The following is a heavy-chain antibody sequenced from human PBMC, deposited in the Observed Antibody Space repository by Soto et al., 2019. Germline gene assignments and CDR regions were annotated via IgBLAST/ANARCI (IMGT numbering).Heavy chain of an antibody. J-gene: IGHJ4*02. CDR1: GYTFPSYD. CDR2: IIPILGIA. V-gene: IGHV1-69*04. D-gene: IGHD3-22*01. Sequence: SVKVSCKASGYTFPSYDINWVRQAPGQGLEWMGRIIPILGIANYAQKFQGRVTITADKSTSTAYMELSSLRSEDTAVYYCATVGPFGDYDSSGYYYWGQGTLVTVSS. CDR3: ATVGPFGDYDSSGYYY.